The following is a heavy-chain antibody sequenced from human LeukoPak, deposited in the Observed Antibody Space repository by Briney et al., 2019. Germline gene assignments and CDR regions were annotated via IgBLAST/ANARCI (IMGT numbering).Heavy chain of an antibody. V-gene: IGHV1-2*02. J-gene: IGHJ4*02. CDR2: MNPDNGHT. D-gene: IGHD1-26*01. Sequence: ASVKDSCKASGYIFIDFYIHWVRRAPGQGLEWMGWMNPDNGHTNYAQKFQGRVTMTRDTYISTAYMELHSLTSDDTAVYYCATPLKGVGGRDYWGQGTLVTVSS. CDR1: GYIFIDFY. CDR3: ATPLKGVGGRDY.